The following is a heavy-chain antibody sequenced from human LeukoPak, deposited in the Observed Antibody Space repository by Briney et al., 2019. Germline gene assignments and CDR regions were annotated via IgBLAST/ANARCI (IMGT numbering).Heavy chain of an antibody. Sequence: GGSLRLSCAASGFTFSSYSMNWVRQAPGKGLEWVSSISSSSYIYYADSVKGRFTISRDNAKNSLYLQMNSLRAEDTAVYYCARDGFSDVGAFDIWGQGTMVTVSS. D-gene: IGHD1-26*01. J-gene: IGHJ3*02. V-gene: IGHV3-21*01. CDR1: GFTFSSYS. CDR3: ARDGFSDVGAFDI. CDR2: ISSSSYI.